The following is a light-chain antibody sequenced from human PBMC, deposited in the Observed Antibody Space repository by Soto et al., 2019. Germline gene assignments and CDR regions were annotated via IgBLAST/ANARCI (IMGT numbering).Light chain of an antibody. CDR2: DAS. CDR3: QQRSNWGIT. Sequence: ELVLTQSPATLSLSPGERATLSCRASQSVSSYLAWYQQKPGQAPRLLIYDASNRATGIPARFSGSGSGTDFTLTISSLEPEEFAVYYCQQRSNWGITVGGGTKVDIK. V-gene: IGKV3-11*01. CDR1: QSVSSY. J-gene: IGKJ4*01.